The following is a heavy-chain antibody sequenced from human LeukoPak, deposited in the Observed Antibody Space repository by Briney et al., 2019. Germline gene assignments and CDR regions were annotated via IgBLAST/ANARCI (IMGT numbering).Heavy chain of an antibody. D-gene: IGHD1-14*01. V-gene: IGHV1-24*01. J-gene: IGHJ5*02. CDR1: GYTLTELS. CDR2: FDPEDGET. Sequence: GASVKVSCKVSGYTLTELSMHWVRQAPGKGLEWMGGFDPEDGETVYAQKFQGRVTMTEDKSTDTAYMELNSLRSEDTAVYYCAKPAHARGGPRFDPWGQGTLVTVSS. CDR3: AKPAHARGGPRFDP.